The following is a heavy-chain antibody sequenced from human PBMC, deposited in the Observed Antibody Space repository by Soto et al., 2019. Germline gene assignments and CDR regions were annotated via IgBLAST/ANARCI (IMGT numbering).Heavy chain of an antibody. CDR2: ISGSGGST. J-gene: IGHJ3*02. D-gene: IGHD3-16*02. Sequence: GGSLILSCAASGFNFSSYARSWVRQDPGKGLEWVSAISGSGGSTYYADSVKGRFTISRDNSKNTLYLQMNSLRAEDTAVYYCAKDIHLGGLSLVPPAFDIWGQGTMVTVS. V-gene: IGHV3-23*01. CDR3: AKDIHLGGLSLVPPAFDI. CDR1: GFNFSSYA.